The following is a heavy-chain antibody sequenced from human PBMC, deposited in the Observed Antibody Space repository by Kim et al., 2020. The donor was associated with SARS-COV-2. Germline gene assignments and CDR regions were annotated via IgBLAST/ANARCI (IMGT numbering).Heavy chain of an antibody. D-gene: IGHD3-3*01. J-gene: IGHJ6*02. Sequence: GGSLRLSCTASGFTFGDYAMSWVRQAPGKGLEWVGFIRSKAYGGTTEYAASVKGRFTTSRDDSKSIAYLQMNSLKTEDTAVYYCTRDDFWRGYYRVWGQG. CDR1: GFTFGDYA. CDR3: TRDDFWRGYYRV. V-gene: IGHV3-49*04. CDR2: IRSKAYGGTT.